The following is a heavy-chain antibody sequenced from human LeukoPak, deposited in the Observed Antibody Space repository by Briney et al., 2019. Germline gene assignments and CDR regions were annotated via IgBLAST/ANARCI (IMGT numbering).Heavy chain of an antibody. CDR3: ARDDFDRDFDI. CDR1: RGSISSYY. CDR2: IYYSGST. J-gene: IGHJ3*02. Sequence: SETLSLTCTVSRGSISSYYWSWIRQPPGKGLEWIGYIYYSGSTNYNPSLKSRVTISVDTSKNQFSLKLSSVTAADTAVCYCARDDFDRDFDIWGQGTMVTVSS. D-gene: IGHD2-21*02. V-gene: IGHV4-59*01.